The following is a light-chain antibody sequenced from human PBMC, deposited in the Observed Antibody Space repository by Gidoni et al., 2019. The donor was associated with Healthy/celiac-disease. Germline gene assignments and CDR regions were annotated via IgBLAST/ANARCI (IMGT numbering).Light chain of an antibody. Sequence: DIQMPQSPSSLPASVGDRVTITCRAGQSISSYLNWYQQKPGKAPKLLIYAASSLQSGVPSRFSGSGSGTDFTLTISSLQPEDFATYYCQQSYSTPRWTFGQGTKVEIK. J-gene: IGKJ1*01. CDR1: QSISSY. CDR3: QQSYSTPRWT. CDR2: AAS. V-gene: IGKV1-39*01.